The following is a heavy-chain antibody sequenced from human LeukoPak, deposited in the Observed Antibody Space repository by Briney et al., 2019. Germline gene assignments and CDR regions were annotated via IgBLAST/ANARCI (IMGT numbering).Heavy chain of an antibody. Sequence: ASVKVSCKASGYIFSDYYMHWVRQAPGQGLEWLGWINPKTGAADYAQQFRGRITMTRDTSINTDYMEMKRVTSDDTAVYYCAREGSMVRGRDYYYGMDVWGQGTTVTVSS. CDR2: INPKTGAA. D-gene: IGHD3-10*01. CDR1: GYIFSDYY. J-gene: IGHJ6*02. CDR3: AREGSMVRGRDYYYGMDV. V-gene: IGHV1-2*02.